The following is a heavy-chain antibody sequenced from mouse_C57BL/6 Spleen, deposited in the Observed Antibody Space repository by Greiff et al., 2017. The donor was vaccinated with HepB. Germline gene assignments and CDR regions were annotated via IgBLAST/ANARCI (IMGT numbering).Heavy chain of an antibody. D-gene: IGHD3-2*02. CDR2: FYPGSGSI. CDR1: GYTFTEYT. Sequence: QVQLQQSGAELVKPGASVKLSCKASGYTFTEYTIHWVKQRSGQGLEWIGWFYPGSGSIKYNEKFKDKATLTADKSSSTVYMELSRLTSEDSAVYFCARHEEEGPTAQATLFAYWGQGTLVTVSA. V-gene: IGHV1-62-2*01. CDR3: ARHEEEGPTAQATLFAY. J-gene: IGHJ3*01.